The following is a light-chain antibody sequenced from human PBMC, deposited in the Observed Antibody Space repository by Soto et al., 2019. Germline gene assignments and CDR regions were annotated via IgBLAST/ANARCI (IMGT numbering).Light chain of an antibody. V-gene: IGKV3-11*01. J-gene: IGKJ1*01. CDR3: HQRQSWPRT. Sequence: EIVLTQSPATLSSFPGDRVTLSCRASQYINTRLAWYQHRPGQAPRLLIYQTSIRAAGIPARFSASGTGTDFTLTISDLQPEDFAVYYCHQRQSWPRTFGQGTKVDXK. CDR2: QTS. CDR1: QYINTR.